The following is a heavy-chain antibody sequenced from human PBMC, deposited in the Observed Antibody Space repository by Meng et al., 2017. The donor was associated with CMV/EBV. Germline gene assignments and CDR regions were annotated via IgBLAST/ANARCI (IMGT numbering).Heavy chain of an antibody. CDR3: ARALRWNGVIDY. D-gene: IGHD4-23*01. CDR1: GASISSYY. CDR2: IYTSGSN. Sequence: QAQLQASGPGLVKSSEPLPPTRAFAGASISSYYSSWIRQPAGKGVEWIGRIYTSGSNNYTPFLKSRVTISVDTSKNQFVLKLSSVTAADTAVYYCARALRWNGVIDYWGQGTLVTVSS. V-gene: IGHV4-4*07. J-gene: IGHJ4*02.